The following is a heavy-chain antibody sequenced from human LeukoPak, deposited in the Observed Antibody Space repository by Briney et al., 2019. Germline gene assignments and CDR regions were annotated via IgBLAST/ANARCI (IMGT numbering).Heavy chain of an antibody. Sequence: GASVKVSCKASGYTFTSYGISWVRQAPGQGLEWMGWISAYNGNTNYAQKLQGRVTMTTDTSTSTAYMKLRSLRSDDTAVYYCARAVLRYFDWPYYYYYMDVWGKGTTVTVSS. D-gene: IGHD3-9*01. V-gene: IGHV1-18*01. J-gene: IGHJ6*03. CDR1: GYTFTSYG. CDR2: ISAYNGNT. CDR3: ARAVLRYFDWPYYYYYMDV.